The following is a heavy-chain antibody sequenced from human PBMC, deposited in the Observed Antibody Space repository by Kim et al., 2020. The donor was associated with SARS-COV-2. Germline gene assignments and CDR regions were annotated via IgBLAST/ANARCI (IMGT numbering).Heavy chain of an antibody. D-gene: IGHD2-8*02. CDR1: GFSFGVFA. CDR3: AKDTEIELGYGKRNAFDY. J-gene: IGHJ4*02. CDR2: ISWNGDTV. Sequence: GGSLRLSCAGSGFSFGVFAMHWVRQTPGKGLEWVSGISWNGDTVAYADSVKGRFTISRDNAKSSLYLQIDSLRTEDTAFYYCAKDTEIELGYGKRNAFDYWGQGTLVTVSS. V-gene: IGHV3-9*01.